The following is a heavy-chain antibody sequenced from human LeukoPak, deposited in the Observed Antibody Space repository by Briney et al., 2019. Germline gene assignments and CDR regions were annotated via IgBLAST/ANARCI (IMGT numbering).Heavy chain of an antibody. J-gene: IGHJ3*02. CDR2: IIPILGIA. Sequence: GSSVKVSCKASGGTFSSYAISWVRQAPGQGLEWMGRIIPILGIANYAQKFQGRVTITADKSTSTAYMELSSLRSEDTAVYYCARDLPLYDSRPILVGNAFDIWGQGTMVTVSS. V-gene: IGHV1-69*04. CDR3: ARDLPLYDSRPILVGNAFDI. D-gene: IGHD3-22*01. CDR1: GGTFSSYA.